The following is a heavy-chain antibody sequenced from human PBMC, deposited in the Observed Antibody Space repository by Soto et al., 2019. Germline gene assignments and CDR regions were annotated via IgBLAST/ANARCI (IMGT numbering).Heavy chain of an antibody. V-gene: IGHV4-59*12. CDR2: IHYSGRT. CDR1: NGSISGFY. CDR3: VRVGVGIGNHFDS. J-gene: IGHJ4*02. Sequence: LSLTCSVSNGSISGFYWTWIRQPPGKILEWIGYIHYSGRTDYNPSLTSRATMSVATSKNQFSLNLKAITAADTAVYYGVRVGVGIGNHFDSWGRGTLVTV. D-gene: IGHD1-26*01.